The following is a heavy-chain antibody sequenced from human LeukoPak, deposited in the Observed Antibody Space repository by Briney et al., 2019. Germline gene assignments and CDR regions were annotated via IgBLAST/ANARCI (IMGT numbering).Heavy chain of an antibody. V-gene: IGHV3-23*01. J-gene: IGHJ6*03. Sequence: PGGSLRLSCAASGFTFSSYAMSWVRQAPGKGLEWVSAISGSGGSTYYADSVKGRFTISRDNSKNTLYLQMNGLRAEDTAVYYCAKGGNSGRTYYYYYMDVWGKGTTVTVSS. CDR1: GFTFSSYA. D-gene: IGHD6-19*01. CDR3: AKGGNSGRTYYYYYMDV. CDR2: ISGSGGST.